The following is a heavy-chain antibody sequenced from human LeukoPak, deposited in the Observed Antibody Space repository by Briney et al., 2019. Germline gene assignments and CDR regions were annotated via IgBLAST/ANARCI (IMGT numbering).Heavy chain of an antibody. CDR3: ANTEPDKGYTYYYGTESYFY. Sequence: ASVKVSCKASGYTFTSYGISWVRQAPGQGLEWMGWISAYNGNTNYAQKLQGRVTMTTDTSTSTAYMELRSLRSDDTAVYYCANTEPDKGYTYYYGTESYFYWGQGTLVIVSS. CDR2: ISAYNGNT. CDR1: GYTFTSYG. D-gene: IGHD3-10*01. V-gene: IGHV1-18*01. J-gene: IGHJ4*02.